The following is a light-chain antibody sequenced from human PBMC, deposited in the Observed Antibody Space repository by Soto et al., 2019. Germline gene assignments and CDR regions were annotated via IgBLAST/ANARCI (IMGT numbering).Light chain of an antibody. CDR3: SSYTSSSTYV. J-gene: IGLJ1*01. CDR2: EVF. Sequence: QSVLTQPASVSGSPGQSITISCTGTSSDVGGYNYVSWYQQHPGKAPKLMIYEVFNRPLGVSNRFSGSKSGNTASLTISGLQAEDEADYYCSSYTSSSTYVFGTATKLTVL. CDR1: SSDVGGYNY. V-gene: IGLV2-14*01.